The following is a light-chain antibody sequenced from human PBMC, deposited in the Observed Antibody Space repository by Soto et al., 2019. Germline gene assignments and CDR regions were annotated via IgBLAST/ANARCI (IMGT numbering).Light chain of an antibody. V-gene: IGLV2-23*01. CDR1: SSDVGSYHL. J-gene: IGLJ1*01. CDR2: EGS. CDR3: CSYAGSTPLYV. Sequence: QSALTQPASVSGSPGQSITISCTGTSSDVGSYHLVSWYQQHPGKAPKLMIYEGSKRPSGVSNRFSGSKSGNTASLTISGLQAEDEADYYCCSYAGSTPLYVFGTGTKLTVL.